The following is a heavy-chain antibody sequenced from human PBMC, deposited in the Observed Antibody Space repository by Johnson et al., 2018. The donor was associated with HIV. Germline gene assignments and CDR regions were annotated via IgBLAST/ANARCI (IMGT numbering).Heavy chain of an antibody. Sequence: VQLVESGGGLVQPGGSLRLSCAASGFTFSSYWMSWVRQAPGKGLEWVANIKQDGSEKYYVDSVKGRFTISRDNAQNTLYLQMNSLRAEDTAVYYCARERIGYSSSGDAFDIWGQG. V-gene: IGHV3-7*01. CDR2: IKQDGSEK. CDR3: ARERIGYSSSGDAFDI. CDR1: GFTFSSYW. J-gene: IGHJ3*02. D-gene: IGHD6-13*01.